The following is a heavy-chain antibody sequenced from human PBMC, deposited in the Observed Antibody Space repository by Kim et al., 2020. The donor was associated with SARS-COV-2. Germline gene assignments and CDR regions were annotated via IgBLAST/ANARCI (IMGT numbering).Heavy chain of an antibody. J-gene: IGHJ5*02. D-gene: IGHD4-17*01. CDR1: GGSFSGYY. CDR3: ARDSRSVKRDSTAQPRHGGFDP. CDR2: INHSGST. Sequence: SETLSLTCAVYGGSFSGYYWSWIRQPPGKGLEWIGEINHSGSTNYNPSLKSRVTISVDTSKNQFSLKLSSVTAADTAVYYCARDSRSVKRDSTAQPRHGGFDPWGQGTLVTVSS. V-gene: IGHV4-34*01.